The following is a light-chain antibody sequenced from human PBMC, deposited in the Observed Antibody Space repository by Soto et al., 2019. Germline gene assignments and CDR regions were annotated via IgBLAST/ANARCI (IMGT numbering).Light chain of an antibody. CDR1: QDINIF. Sequence: DIQLTQSPSFLSASVGDRVTITCRPSQDINIFLAWYQQKPGKAPKLLIYTASTLQSGVPSRFSGSGSGTEFTLTISSLQPEEFATYYCQQRNSYPLTFGGGTTVEIK. J-gene: IGKJ4*01. V-gene: IGKV1-9*01. CDR2: TAS. CDR3: QQRNSYPLT.